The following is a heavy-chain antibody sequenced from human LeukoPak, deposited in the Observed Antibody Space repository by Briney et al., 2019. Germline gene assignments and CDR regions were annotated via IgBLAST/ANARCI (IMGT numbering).Heavy chain of an antibody. D-gene: IGHD2-2*01. J-gene: IGHJ4*02. CDR1: GGSISSSSYY. V-gene: IGHV4-39*01. Sequence: SETLSLTCTVSGGSISSSSYYWGWIRQPPGKGVEWIGSIYYSGSTYYNPSLKSRVTISADTSKNQFSLKLSSVTAADTAVYYCARRLVYFDYWGQGTLVTVSS. CDR2: IYYSGST. CDR3: ARRLVYFDY.